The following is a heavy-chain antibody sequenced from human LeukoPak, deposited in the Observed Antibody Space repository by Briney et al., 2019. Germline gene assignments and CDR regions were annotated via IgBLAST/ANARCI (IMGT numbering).Heavy chain of an antibody. V-gene: IGHV3-11*04. CDR3: ARAGNPNFWSGYYGFDP. CDR2: ISSSGSTI. D-gene: IGHD3-3*01. J-gene: IGHJ5*02. Sequence: GGSLRLSCAASGFTFSDYYMSWIRQAPGKGLEWVSYISSSGSTIYYADSVEGRFTISRDNAKNSLYLQMNSLRAEDTAVYYCARAGNPNFWSGYYGFDPWGQGTLVTVSS. CDR1: GFTFSDYY.